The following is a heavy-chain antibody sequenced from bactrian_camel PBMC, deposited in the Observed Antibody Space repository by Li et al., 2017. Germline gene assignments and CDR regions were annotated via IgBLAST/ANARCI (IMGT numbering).Heavy chain of an antibody. V-gene: IGHV3S6*01. J-gene: IGHJ6*01. CDR1: GATSESYC. CDR2: IYRDSSSA. CDR3: AADLLATATPFACVDFGY. D-gene: IGHD2*01. Sequence: QLVESGGGTVQAGGSLRLSCVASGATSESYCIGWFRQAPGKERERVAGIYRDSSSAFYADSVSGRFTISRDMAKNNVTLGMNNLKPEDTAMYYCAADLLATATPFACVDFGYWGQGTQVTVS.